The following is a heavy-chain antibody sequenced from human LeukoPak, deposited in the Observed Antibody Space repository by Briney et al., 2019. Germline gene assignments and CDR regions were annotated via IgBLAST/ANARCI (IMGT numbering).Heavy chain of an antibody. V-gene: IGHV4-61*01. Sequence: SQTLSLTCTVSGGSISSSSYYWGWIRQPPGKGLEWIGYIYYSGSTNYNPSLKSRVTISVDTSKNQFSLKLSSVTAADTAVYYCARDRGYGVRRSFDYWGQGTLVTVSS. CDR1: GGSISSSSYY. CDR2: IYYSGST. J-gene: IGHJ4*02. D-gene: IGHD4-17*01. CDR3: ARDRGYGVRRSFDY.